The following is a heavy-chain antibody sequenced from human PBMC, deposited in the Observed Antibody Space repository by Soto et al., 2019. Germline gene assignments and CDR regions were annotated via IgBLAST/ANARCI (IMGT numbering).Heavy chain of an antibody. D-gene: IGHD2-2*01. Sequence: SETLSLTCAVYGGSFSGYYWSWIRQPPGKGLEWIGEINHSGSTNYNPSLKSRVTISVDTSKNQFSLKLSSVTAADTAVNYCAGGVPAATPSHYYYYYMDVWGKGTTVTVSS. CDR2: INHSGST. J-gene: IGHJ6*03. V-gene: IGHV4-34*01. CDR3: AGGVPAATPSHYYYYYMDV. CDR1: GGSFSGYY.